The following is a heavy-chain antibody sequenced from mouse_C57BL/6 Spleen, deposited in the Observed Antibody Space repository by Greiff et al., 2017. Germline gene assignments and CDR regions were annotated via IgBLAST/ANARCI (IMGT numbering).Heavy chain of an antibody. D-gene: IGHD3-2*02. Sequence: QVQLQQPGAELVRPGASVKLSCKASGYTFTSYWMDWVKQRPGQGLEWIGNIYPSDSETHYNQKFKDKATLTVDKSSSTAYMQLSSLTSEDSAVYYCSRRRDSSGYVDYWGQGTPLTVSS. CDR3: SRRRDSSGYVDY. CDR2: IYPSDSET. J-gene: IGHJ2*01. V-gene: IGHV1-61*01. CDR1: GYTFTSYW.